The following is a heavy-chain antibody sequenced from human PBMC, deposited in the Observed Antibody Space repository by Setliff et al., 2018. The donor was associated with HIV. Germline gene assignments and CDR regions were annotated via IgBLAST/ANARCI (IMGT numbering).Heavy chain of an antibody. J-gene: IGHJ6*03. Sequence: SVKVSCKASGGTFSSYAISWVRQAPGQGLEWMGGIIPILGIANYARKFQGRVTITTDESTSTAYMELSSLRYEDTAVYYCARDGGYSSSWGDYYYYYMDVWGKGTTVTVSS. D-gene: IGHD6-13*01. V-gene: IGHV1-69*10. CDR1: GGTFSSYA. CDR3: ARDGGYSSSWGDYYYYYMDV. CDR2: IIPILGIA.